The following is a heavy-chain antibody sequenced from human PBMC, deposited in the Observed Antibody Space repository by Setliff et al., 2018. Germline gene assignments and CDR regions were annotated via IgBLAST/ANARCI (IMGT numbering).Heavy chain of an antibody. V-gene: IGHV4-30-4*08. D-gene: IGHD3-22*01. Sequence: PSETLSLTCTVSGGSISSGDYYWSWIRQPPGKGLEWIGYIYYSGSTYYNPSLKSRVTISVDTSKNQFSLKLSSVTAADTAVYYCASPDSSGYYLVYWGQGTLVTVSS. CDR2: IYYSGST. CDR3: ASPDSSGYYLVY. J-gene: IGHJ4*02. CDR1: GGSISSGDYY.